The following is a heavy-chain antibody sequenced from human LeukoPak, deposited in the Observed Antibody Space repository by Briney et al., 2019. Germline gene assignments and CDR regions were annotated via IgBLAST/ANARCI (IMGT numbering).Heavy chain of an antibody. D-gene: IGHD6-19*01. J-gene: IGHJ4*02. CDR3: ARDLGCDWYAHFDY. Sequence: GGSLRLSCAVSGFTFSSYWMSWVRQAPGKGLEWVAKIKQGGSEPYYVDSVKGRFTISRDNAQNSLYLQMNSLRAEDTAVYYCARDLGCDWYAHFDYGGQGALGTVSS. CDR1: GFTFSSYW. V-gene: IGHV3-7*04. CDR2: IKQGGSEP.